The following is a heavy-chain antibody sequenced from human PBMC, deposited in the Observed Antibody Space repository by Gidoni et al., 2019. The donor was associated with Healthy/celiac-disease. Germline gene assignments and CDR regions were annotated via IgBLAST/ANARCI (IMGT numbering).Heavy chain of an antibody. CDR2: INHSGST. Sequence: QVQLQQWGAGLLKPSETLSLTCAVYGGSFSGYYWSWIRQPPGKGLEWIGEINHSGSTNYNPSLKSRVTISVDTSKNQFSLKLSSVTAADTAVYYCARGLRFWSGYYTGRVTNWFDPWGQGTLVTVSS. J-gene: IGHJ5*02. CDR1: GGSFSGYY. D-gene: IGHD3-3*01. V-gene: IGHV4-34*01. CDR3: ARGLRFWSGYYTGRVTNWFDP.